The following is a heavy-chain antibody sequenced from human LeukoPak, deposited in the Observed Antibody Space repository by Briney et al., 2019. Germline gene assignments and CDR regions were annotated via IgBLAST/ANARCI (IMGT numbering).Heavy chain of an antibody. CDR2: ISAYNGNT. J-gene: IGHJ4*02. V-gene: IGHV1-18*01. CDR1: GYTFTSYG. Sequence: GASVKVSCKASGYTFTSYGISWVRQAPGQGLEWMGWISAYNGNTNYAQKLQGRVTMTTDTSTSTAYMELRSLRSDDTAVYYCARHVDCTNGVCQTDYWGQGTLVTVSS. D-gene: IGHD2-8*01. CDR3: ARHVDCTNGVCQTDY.